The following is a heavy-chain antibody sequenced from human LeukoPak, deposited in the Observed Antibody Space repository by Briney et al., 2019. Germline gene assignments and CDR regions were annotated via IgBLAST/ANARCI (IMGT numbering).Heavy chain of an antibody. CDR2: IIPILGIA. CDR3: ERDRFLEMATIFDY. D-gene: IGHD5-12*01. J-gene: IGHJ4*02. V-gene: IGHV1-69*04. Sequence: ASVKVSCKASGGTFSSYAISWVRQAPGQGLEWMGRIIPILGIANYAQKFQGRVTITADKSTSTAYMELSSLRSEDTAVYYCERDRFLEMATIFDYWGQGTLVTVSS. CDR1: GGTFSSYA.